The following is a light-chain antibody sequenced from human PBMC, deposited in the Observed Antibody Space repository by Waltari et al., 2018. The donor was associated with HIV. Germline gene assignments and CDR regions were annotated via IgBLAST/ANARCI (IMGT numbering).Light chain of an antibody. Sequence: EIVLTQSPATLSLSPGERATLSCRASQSVNSVLAWYQHKPGQAPSLLIYDASNRATGIPARFSGSASGTDFTLTISSLGPEDFAGYYCQQRSSWPPTFGQGTKVEIK. CDR1: QSVNSV. J-gene: IGKJ1*01. V-gene: IGKV3-11*01. CDR3: QQRSSWPPT. CDR2: DAS.